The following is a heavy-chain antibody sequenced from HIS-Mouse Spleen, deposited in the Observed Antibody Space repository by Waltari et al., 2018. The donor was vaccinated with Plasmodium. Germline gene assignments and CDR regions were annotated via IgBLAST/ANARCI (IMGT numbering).Heavy chain of an antibody. D-gene: IGHD3-16*01. J-gene: IGHJ4*02. V-gene: IGHV3-30*18. CDR1: GFTFSRYG. CDR2: ISYDGSNK. Sequence: QVQLVESGGGVVKPGRSLRLSCSASGFTFSRYGMHWVRQAPGKGLEWVAVISYDGSNKYYADSVKGRFTISRDNSKNTLYLQMNSLRAEDTAVYYCAKAQGVINFDYWGQGTLVTVSS. CDR3: AKAQGVINFDY.